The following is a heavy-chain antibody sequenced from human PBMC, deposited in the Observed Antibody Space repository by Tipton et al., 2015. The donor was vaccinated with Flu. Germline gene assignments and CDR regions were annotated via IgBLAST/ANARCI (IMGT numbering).Heavy chain of an antibody. D-gene: IGHD6-6*01. J-gene: IGHJ6*03. CDR2: INHSGST. CDR3: ARQLGGNYYYYYMDV. Sequence: TLSLTCAVYGGSFSGYYWSWIRQPPGKGLEWIGEINHSGSTNYNPSLKSRVTISVDTSKNQFSLKLSSVTAADTAVYYCARQLGGNYYYYYMDVWGKGTTVTVSS. V-gene: IGHV4-34*01. CDR1: GGSFSGYY.